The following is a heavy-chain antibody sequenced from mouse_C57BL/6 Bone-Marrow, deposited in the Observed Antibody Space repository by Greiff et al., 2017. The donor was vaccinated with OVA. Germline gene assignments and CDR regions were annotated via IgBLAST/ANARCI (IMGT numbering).Heavy chain of an antibody. CDR3: ARKGFDV. J-gene: IGHJ1*03. CDR2: INPGSGGT. CDR1: GYAFTNYL. Sequence: VQLVESGAELVRPGTSVKVSCKASGYAFTNYLIEWVKQRPGQGLEWIGVINPGSGGTNYNEKFKSKATLTVDKPSSTAYMQLSSLTSEDSAVYYCARKGFDVGGTGTTVTVSS. V-gene: IGHV1-54*01.